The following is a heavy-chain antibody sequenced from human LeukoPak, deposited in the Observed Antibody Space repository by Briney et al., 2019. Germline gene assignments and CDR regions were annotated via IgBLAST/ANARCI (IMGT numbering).Heavy chain of an antibody. D-gene: IGHD6-19*01. J-gene: IGHJ4*02. Sequence: ASVKVSCKASGGTFSSYAISWVRQAPGQGLEWMGGIIPIFGTANYAQKFQGRVTITADESTSTAYMELSSLRSEDTAVYYCARDHSSGWYSRVGYFDYWGQGTLVTVSS. V-gene: IGHV1-69*13. CDR1: GGTFSSYA. CDR2: IIPIFGTA. CDR3: ARDHSSGWYSRVGYFDY.